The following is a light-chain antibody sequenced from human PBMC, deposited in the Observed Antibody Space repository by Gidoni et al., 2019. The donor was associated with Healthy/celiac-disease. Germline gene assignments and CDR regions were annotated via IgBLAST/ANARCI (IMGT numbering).Light chain of an antibody. CDR1: KLGDKY. J-gene: IGLJ2*01. CDR3: PAWDSSTVV. Sequence: SYERTKPPAGSVSPGQTASITCSGDKLGDKYACWYQQKPGQSPVLVIYQDSKRPSGIPERFSGSNSGNTATLTISGTQAMDEADYYCPAWDSSTVVFGGGTKLTVL. CDR2: QDS. V-gene: IGLV3-1*01.